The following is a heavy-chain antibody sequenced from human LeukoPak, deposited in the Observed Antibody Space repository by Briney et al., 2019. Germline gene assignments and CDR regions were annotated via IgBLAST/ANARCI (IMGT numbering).Heavy chain of an antibody. CDR1: GFTFSSYA. CDR2: ISYDGSNK. V-gene: IGHV3-30-3*01. CDR3: AREYSYAGDY. D-gene: IGHD5-18*01. J-gene: IGHJ4*02. Sequence: PGGSLRLSCAASGFTFSSYAMHWVRQAPGKGLEWVAVISYDGSNKYYADSVKGRFTISRDNSKNTLYLQMNSLRAEDTAVYYCAREYSYAGDYWGQGTLVTVSS.